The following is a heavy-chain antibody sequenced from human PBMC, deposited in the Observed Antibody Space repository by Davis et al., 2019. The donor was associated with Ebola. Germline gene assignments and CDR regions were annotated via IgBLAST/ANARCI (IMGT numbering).Heavy chain of an antibody. D-gene: IGHD3-3*01. CDR2: MNNGNGNT. CDR3: ATSSEPYYDFWSGYDHYYGMDV. J-gene: IGHJ6*02. V-gene: IGHV1-3*04. Sequence: ASVKVSCKASGFAFTSNSMHWVRQTPGQRLEWMGWMNNGNGNTKYSQKFQARITITRDTSASTAYMELSRLRPEDTAVYYCATSSEPYYDFWSGYDHYYGMDVWGQGTTVTVSS. CDR1: GFAFTSNS.